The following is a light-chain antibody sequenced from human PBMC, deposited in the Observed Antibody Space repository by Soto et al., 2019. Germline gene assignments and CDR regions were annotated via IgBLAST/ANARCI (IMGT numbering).Light chain of an antibody. J-gene: IGLJ2*01. Sequence: QSALTQPASISGSPGQSITISCTGTSSDVGGYNYVSWYQQYPAKAPKLMIYDVDNRPSGVSNRFSGSKSGKTASLTISGLQAEDEADYYCSSYTSSSTVIFGGGTKVTVL. CDR3: SSYTSSSTVI. V-gene: IGLV2-14*03. CDR1: SSDVGGYNY. CDR2: DVD.